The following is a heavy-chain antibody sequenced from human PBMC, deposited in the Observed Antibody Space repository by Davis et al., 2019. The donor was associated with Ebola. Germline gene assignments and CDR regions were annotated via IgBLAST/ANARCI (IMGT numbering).Heavy chain of an antibody. D-gene: IGHD3-9*01. CDR1: GYTFTSYA. CDR2: INTNTGNP. J-gene: IGHJ4*02. CDR3: ARGGYFDWLLSEAPRYVY. Sequence: ASVKVSCKASGYTFTSYAMNWVRQAPGQGLEWMGWINTNTGNPTYAQGFTGRFVFSLDTSVSTAYLQISSLKAEDTAVYYCARGGYFDWLLSEAPRYVYWGQGTLVTVSS. V-gene: IGHV7-4-1*02.